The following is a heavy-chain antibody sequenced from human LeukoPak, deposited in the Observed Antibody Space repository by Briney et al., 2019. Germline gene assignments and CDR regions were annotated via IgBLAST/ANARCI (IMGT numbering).Heavy chain of an antibody. CDR3: TRNYDSSGYTTFGY. V-gene: IGHV4-59*01. D-gene: IGHD3-22*01. Sequence: PSETLSLTCTVSGGSISTYYWSWIRQPPGKGLEWIGHIYYSGSTNYNPSLKSRVTIAVDTSKNHFSLKLSSVTAADTAVYCCTRNYDSSGYTTFGYWGRGTLVTVSS. CDR2: IYYSGST. J-gene: IGHJ4*02. CDR1: GGSISTYY.